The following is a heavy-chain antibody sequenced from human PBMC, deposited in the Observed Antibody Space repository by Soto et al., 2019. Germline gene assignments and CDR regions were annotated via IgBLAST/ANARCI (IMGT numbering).Heavy chain of an antibody. CDR1: GGTFSSYA. D-gene: IGHD6-13*01. Sequence: QVQLVQSGAEVKKPGSSVRVSCKASGGTFSSYAISWVRQAPGQGLEWMGGIIPIFGTENYAQKFQGRVTITADESTSPAYMELRSLRSEDTAVYYCARYRIAGSKYSYGMDVWGQGTTVTVSS. V-gene: IGHV1-69*01. CDR2: IIPIFGTE. CDR3: ARYRIAGSKYSYGMDV. J-gene: IGHJ6*02.